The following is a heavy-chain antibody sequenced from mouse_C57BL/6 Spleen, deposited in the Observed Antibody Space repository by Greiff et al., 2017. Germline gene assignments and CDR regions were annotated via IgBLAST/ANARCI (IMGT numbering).Heavy chain of an antibody. D-gene: IGHD3-2*02. CDR1: GFTFSDYG. V-gene: IGHV5-17*01. CDR3: ARGEAQG. Sequence: EVKVEESGGGLVKPGGSLKLSCAASGFTFSDYGMHWVRQAPEKGLEWVAYISSGSSTIYYADTVKGRFTISRVNAKNTLFLQMTSLRSEDTAMYYCARGEAQGWGQGTLVTVSA. CDR2: ISSGSSTI. J-gene: IGHJ3*02.